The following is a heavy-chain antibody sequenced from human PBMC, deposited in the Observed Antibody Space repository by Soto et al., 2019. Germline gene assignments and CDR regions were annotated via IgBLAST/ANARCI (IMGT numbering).Heavy chain of an antibody. D-gene: IGHD1-26*01. Sequence: PSETLSLTCTVSGGSISSYYWSWIRQPPGKGLEWIGYIYYSGSTNYNPSLKSRVTMSVDTSKNQFSLKLSSVTAADTAVYYCARYSGSYLGYFDYWGQGTLVTVSS. CDR1: GGSISSYY. CDR3: ARYSGSYLGYFDY. V-gene: IGHV4-59*01. J-gene: IGHJ4*02. CDR2: IYYSGST.